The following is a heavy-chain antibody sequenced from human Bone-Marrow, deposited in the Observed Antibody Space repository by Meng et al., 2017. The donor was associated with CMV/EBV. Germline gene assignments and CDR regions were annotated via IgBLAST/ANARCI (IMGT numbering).Heavy chain of an antibody. D-gene: IGHD3-3*01. CDR3: ARIPLKFLEPFDY. Sequence: GSLRLTCAVYGGSFSGYYWSWIRQPPGKGLEWIGEINHSGSTNYNPSLKSRVTMSVDTSKNQFSLKLTSVTAADTALYYCARIPLKFLEPFDYWGQGTLVTVSS. V-gene: IGHV4-34*01. CDR2: INHSGST. J-gene: IGHJ4*02. CDR1: GGSFSGYY.